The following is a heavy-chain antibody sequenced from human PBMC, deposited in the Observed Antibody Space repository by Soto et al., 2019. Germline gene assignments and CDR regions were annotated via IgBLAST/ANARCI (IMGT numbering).Heavy chain of an antibody. J-gene: IGHJ5*02. CDR3: ARGLIVGFDP. CDR1: GGSISGYY. CDR2: IYYSGST. V-gene: IGHV4-59*01. Sequence: SETLSLTCTVSGGSISGYYWSWIRQPPGKGLEWIGYIYYSGSTNYNPSLKSRVTISVDTSKNQFSLKLSSVTAADTAVYYCARGLIVGFDPWGQGTLVTVSS. D-gene: IGHD3-16*02.